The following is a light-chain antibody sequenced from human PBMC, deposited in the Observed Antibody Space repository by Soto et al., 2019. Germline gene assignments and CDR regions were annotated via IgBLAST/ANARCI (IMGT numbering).Light chain of an antibody. Sequence: DIQMTQSPSTLSASVGDRVTVTCRASQSVRDWVAWYQQQAGRAPRLLIYKASSLQSGVPSRFSGSGFGTECTLTISSLQPDDFASYYCQQYYSYSPLTFGGGTKVEIK. J-gene: IGKJ4*01. CDR2: KAS. CDR1: QSVRDW. V-gene: IGKV1-5*03. CDR3: QQYYSYSPLT.